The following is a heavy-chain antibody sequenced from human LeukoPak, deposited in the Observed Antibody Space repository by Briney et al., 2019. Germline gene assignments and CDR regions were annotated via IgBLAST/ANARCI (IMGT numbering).Heavy chain of an antibody. J-gene: IGHJ4*02. CDR1: GFTFSAYA. Sequence: PGGSLRLSCAGSGFTFSAYAMHWVRQAPGKGLEWVAVLSYDGSNKYYADFVKGRLTISRDNSQNTLFLQMNSLRAEDTALYYCATDYDGSGYYPEYWGQGTLVTVSS. D-gene: IGHD3-22*01. CDR3: ATDYDGSGYYPEY. V-gene: IGHV3-30*04. CDR2: LSYDGSNK.